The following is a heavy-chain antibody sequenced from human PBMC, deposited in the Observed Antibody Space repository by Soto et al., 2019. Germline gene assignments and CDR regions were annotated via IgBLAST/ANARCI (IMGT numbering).Heavy chain of an antibody. CDR2: IYYSGNT. CDR1: GGSTSSDNY. CDR3: AREGGESSDGLYYFDS. D-gene: IGHD2-8*01. V-gene: IGHV4-30-4*01. Sequence: SETLSLTCTVSGGSTSSDNYWSWIRQPPGKGLEWIGHIYYSGNTDYNPSLKSRLAISIDTSKNQFSLKLSTVTAADTAVYFCAREGGESSDGLYYFDSWGQGSLVTVSS. J-gene: IGHJ4*02.